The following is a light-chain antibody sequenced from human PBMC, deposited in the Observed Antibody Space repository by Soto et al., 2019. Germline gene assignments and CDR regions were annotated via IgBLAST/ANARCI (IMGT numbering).Light chain of an antibody. CDR3: QQHANWPLT. Sequence: EIVMTQSPATLSVSPGERATLSCRASQSVSSNLAWYQQKPGQAPRLLIYEASTRATGIPARFSGSGSGTDFTLTISSLEPEDFAVYYCQQHANWPLTFGGGTKVDI. J-gene: IGKJ4*01. CDR1: QSVSSN. V-gene: IGKV3D-15*01. CDR2: EAS.